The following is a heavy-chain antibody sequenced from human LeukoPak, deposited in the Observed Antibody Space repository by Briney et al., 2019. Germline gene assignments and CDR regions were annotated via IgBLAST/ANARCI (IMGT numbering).Heavy chain of an antibody. Sequence: GGSLRLSCAASGFTFSTYSMNWVRQAPGKGLEWVSYISSSSRTIYYADSVKGRFTISRDNAKNSLYLQMNTLRAEDTAVYYCAAAERDYVWESYHYWGQGTLVTVSS. J-gene: IGHJ4*02. D-gene: IGHD3-16*02. V-gene: IGHV3-48*01. CDR3: AAAERDYVWESYHY. CDR1: GFTFSTYS. CDR2: ISSSSRTI.